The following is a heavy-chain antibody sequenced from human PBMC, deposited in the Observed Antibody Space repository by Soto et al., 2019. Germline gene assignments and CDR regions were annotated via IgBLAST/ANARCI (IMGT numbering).Heavy chain of an antibody. D-gene: IGHD5-12*01. V-gene: IGHV1-69*01. CDR3: AINEGTDGYKFAY. CDR2: VIPLLGTA. CDR1: GGTFSTYD. Sequence: QVQLVQSGAEVKKPGSSVKVSCKASGGTFSTYDICWVRQAPGQGLEWMGGVIPLLGTANYAQKFQGRATIIADESTRTAYMELRRLRSEDTAVYYCAINEGTDGYKFAYWGQGTLVTVSS. J-gene: IGHJ4*02.